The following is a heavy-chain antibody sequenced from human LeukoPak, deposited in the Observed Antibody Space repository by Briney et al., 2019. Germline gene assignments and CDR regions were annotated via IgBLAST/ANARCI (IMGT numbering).Heavy chain of an antibody. CDR1: GLTFGSYA. CDR2: INDNGDGT. D-gene: IGHD3-16*01. J-gene: IGHJ6*03. Sequence: GGSLRLSCAASGLTFGSYAMSWVRQAPGKGLKWVSTINDNGDGTYYADSVKGRFTISRDNSYNTVSLQMNSLRDEDTGVYYCAKGLRTGVGPYMGYHYYMDVWGKGATVTVSS. CDR3: AKGLRTGVGPYMGYHYYMDV. V-gene: IGHV3-23*01.